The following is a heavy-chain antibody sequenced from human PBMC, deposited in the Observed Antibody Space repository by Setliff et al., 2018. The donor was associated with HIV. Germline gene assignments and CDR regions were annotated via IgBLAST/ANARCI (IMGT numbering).Heavy chain of an antibody. CDR1: GGSLGGYY. CDR3: ARGEAAAGTSYYYYYMDV. J-gene: IGHJ6*03. CDR2: VNHGGST. Sequence: SQTLSLTCAVYGGSLGGYYWSWIRQLPGKGLEWIGEVNHGGSTNYNPSLKSRVSISLDTSNNQFSLKLSYVTAADTAVYYCARGEAAAGTSYYYYYMDVWGKGTTVTVSS. D-gene: IGHD6-13*01. V-gene: IGHV4-34*01.